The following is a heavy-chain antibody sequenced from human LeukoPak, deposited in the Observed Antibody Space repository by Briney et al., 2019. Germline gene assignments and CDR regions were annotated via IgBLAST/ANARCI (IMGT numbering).Heavy chain of an antibody. CDR3: ARVVVVVPAAIVEGVDP. V-gene: IGHV4-59*01. D-gene: IGHD2-2*01. J-gene: IGHJ5*02. CDR1: GGSISSYY. Sequence: PSETLSLTCTVSGGSISSYYWSWIRQPPGKGLEWIGYIYYSGSTNYNPSLKSRITISVDTSKNQFSLKLSSVTAADTAVYYCARVVVVVPAAIVEGVDPWGQGTLVTVSS. CDR2: IYYSGST.